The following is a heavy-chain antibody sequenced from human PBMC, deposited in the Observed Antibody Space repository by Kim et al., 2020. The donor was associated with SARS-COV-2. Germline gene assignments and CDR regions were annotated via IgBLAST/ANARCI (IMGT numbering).Heavy chain of an antibody. Sequence: GGSLRLCCTASGFTFSDYAMNWVRQVPGKGLEWVSVVSGNGGHTYYADSVKGRFTVSRDNSKNTLFLQMNSLRPEDTAVYYCAKDAPGRKTVNRYYYYYAMDVWGQGTTVSVS. CDR2: VSGNGGHT. J-gene: IGHJ6*02. CDR1: GFTFSDYA. V-gene: IGHV3-23*01. CDR3: AKDAPGRKTVNRYYYYYAMDV.